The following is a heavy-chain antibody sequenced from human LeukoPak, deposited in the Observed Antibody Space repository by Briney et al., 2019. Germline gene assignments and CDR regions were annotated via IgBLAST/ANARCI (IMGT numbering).Heavy chain of an antibody. J-gene: IGHJ5*02. V-gene: IGHV4-59*01. CDR2: MYYSGST. CDR1: GGSISSYY. CDR3: LRAQYYGAGSYMNWFDP. D-gene: IGHD3-10*01. Sequence: PSETLSLTCTVSGGSISSYYQSWIRHPPGKGLEWIGYMYYSGSTNYNTSLKRQIPISVSASKNQFPLQLSSVTAADMAAYYCLRAQYYGAGSYMNWFDPWGQGTLVTVSS.